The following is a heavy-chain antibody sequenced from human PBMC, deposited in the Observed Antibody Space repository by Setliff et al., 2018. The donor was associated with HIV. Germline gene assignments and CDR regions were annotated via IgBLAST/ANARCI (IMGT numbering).Heavy chain of an antibody. J-gene: IGHJ6*03. CDR1: GFIFTHYY. D-gene: IGHD1-26*01. CDR3: ARDKEPWEGYYKYYSMDV. V-gene: IGHV1-2*06. Sequence: ASVKVSCKASGFIFTHYYIHWVRQAPGQGLEWMGRISPNSGGTQFAQKFQGRVALTRDTSISTAYMELSGLRSDDTAVYYCARDKEPWEGYYKYYSMDVWGKGTKVTVSS. CDR2: ISPNSGGT.